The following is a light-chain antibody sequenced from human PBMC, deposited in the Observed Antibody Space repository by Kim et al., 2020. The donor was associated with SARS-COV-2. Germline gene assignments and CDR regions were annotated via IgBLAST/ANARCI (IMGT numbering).Light chain of an antibody. V-gene: IGLV6-57*02. CDR1: SGNIASSF. CDR2: EDI. J-gene: IGLJ3*02. Sequence: GKSVTIACTGSSGNIASSFVQCYQQRPGSTPTTVIYEDIQRPSGVPDRFSGSIDSSSNSASLTISGLKTEDEADYYCQSYDVSKWVFGGVTQLTVL. CDR3: QSYDVSKWV.